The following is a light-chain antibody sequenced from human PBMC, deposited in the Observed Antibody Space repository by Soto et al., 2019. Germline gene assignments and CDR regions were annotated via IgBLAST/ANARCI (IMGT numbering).Light chain of an antibody. CDR1: QSVSSTY. V-gene: IGKV3-20*01. CDR2: GAS. J-gene: IGKJ2*01. CDR3: QQYGSSSYT. Sequence: EIVLTQSPGTLSLSPGERATLSCRASQSVSSTYLAWYQQNPGQAPRLLIYGASSRATGIPDRFSGSGSGTDFTLNISRLEPEDFAVYFCQQYGSSSYTFGQGTKLEIK.